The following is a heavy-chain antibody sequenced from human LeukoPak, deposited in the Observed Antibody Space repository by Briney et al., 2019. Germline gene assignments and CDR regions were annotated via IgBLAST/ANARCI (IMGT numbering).Heavy chain of an antibody. Sequence: GGSLRLSCAASGFTFSIYDIHWVRQPTGKGLEWVSTFGIGDDTYYPGSVKGRFTISRENAKNSLYLQMNSLRAEDTAVYYCARALFSGSYPRYFDYWGQGTLVTVSS. D-gene: IGHD1-26*01. J-gene: IGHJ4*02. CDR1: GFTFSIYD. V-gene: IGHV3-13*01. CDR2: FGIGDDT. CDR3: ARALFSGSYPRYFDY.